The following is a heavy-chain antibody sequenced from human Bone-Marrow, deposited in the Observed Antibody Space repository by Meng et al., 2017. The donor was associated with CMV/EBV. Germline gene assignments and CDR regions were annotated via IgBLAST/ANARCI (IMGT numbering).Heavy chain of an antibody. CDR1: GYTFTAHY. V-gene: IGHV1-2*02. D-gene: IGHD2-2*01. CDR2: IHPHRGDT. J-gene: IGHJ4*02. Sequence: ASVKVSCKASGYTFTAHYFHWVRQAPGQGLEWMGWIHPHRGDTNYAQQFQGRVTLTRDTSINTGYMELTRLTSDDTAVYYCARAWGYCSSTSCYYFDYWGQGTLVTVSS. CDR3: ARAWGYCSSTSCYYFDY.